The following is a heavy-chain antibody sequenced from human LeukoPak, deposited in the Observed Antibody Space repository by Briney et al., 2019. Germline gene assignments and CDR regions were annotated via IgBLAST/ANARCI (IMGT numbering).Heavy chain of an antibody. J-gene: IGHJ3*02. CDR1: GGTFSSYA. Sequence: ASVKVSCKASGGTFSSYAISWVRQAPGQGLEWMGGIIPIFGTENYAQKFQGRVTITADESTSTAYMELSSLRSEDTAVYYCARDLSLRFRAFDIWGQGTMVTVSS. D-gene: IGHD3-3*01. V-gene: IGHV1-69*13. CDR3: ARDLSLRFRAFDI. CDR2: IIPIFGTE.